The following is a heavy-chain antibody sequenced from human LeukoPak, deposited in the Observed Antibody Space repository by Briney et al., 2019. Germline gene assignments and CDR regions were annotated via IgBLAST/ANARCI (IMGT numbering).Heavy chain of an antibody. CDR1: GGSISNYY. D-gene: IGHD2-2*01. CDR3: ATEYCASSSCRFDS. V-gene: IGHV4-59*01. J-gene: IGHJ4*02. Sequence: SETLSLTCSVSGGSISNYYWSWIRQSTGKGPEWIGYIYNSGSTNYNPSLKSRVTISLDTSKKQFSLKLTSVTPAHTAIYYCATEYCASSSCRFDSWGQGTLVTVSS. CDR2: IYNSGST.